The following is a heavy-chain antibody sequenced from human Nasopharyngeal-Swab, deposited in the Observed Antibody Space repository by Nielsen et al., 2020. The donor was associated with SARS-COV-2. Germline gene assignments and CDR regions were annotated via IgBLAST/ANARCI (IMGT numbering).Heavy chain of an antibody. V-gene: IGHV4-31*03. D-gene: IGHD3-3*01. CDR3: ARGGGGITIFGVVIIGAFDI. CDR1: GGSISSSSYY. Sequence: SETLSLTCTVSGGSISSSSYYWSWIRQHPGKGLEWIGYIYYSGSTYYNPSLKSRVTISVDTSKNQFSLKLSSVTAADTAVYYCARGGGGITIFGVVIIGAFDIWGQGTMVTVSS. J-gene: IGHJ3*02. CDR2: IYYSGST.